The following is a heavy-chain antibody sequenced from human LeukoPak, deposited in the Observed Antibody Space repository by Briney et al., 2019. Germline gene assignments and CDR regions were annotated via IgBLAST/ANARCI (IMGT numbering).Heavy chain of an antibody. CDR2: IIPIFRTA. V-gene: IGHV1-69*13. J-gene: IGHJ1*01. D-gene: IGHD6-19*01. Sequence: GASVSVSFKASGGTFTNCAISCVRPAPGQGVERMGAIIPIFRTANYAQKFHGRVTITADESTSTAYMELSSLRSEDTAVYYCARILSSSWYEYFHHWGQGTLVTVSS. CDR3: ARILSSSWYEYFHH. CDR1: GGTFTNCA.